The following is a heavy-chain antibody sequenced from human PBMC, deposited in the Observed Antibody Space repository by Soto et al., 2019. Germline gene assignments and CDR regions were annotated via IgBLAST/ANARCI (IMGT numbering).Heavy chain of an antibody. CDR2: ISAYNGNT. Sequence: QVQLVQSGAEVKKPGASVKVSCKASGYTFTSYGISWVRQAPGLGLEWMGWISAYNGNTNYAQKLQGRVTMTTDTSTSTAYKELRSLRSDDTAVYYCARSTSGSYSYYYYGMDVWGQGTTVTVSS. D-gene: IGHD1-26*01. CDR3: ARSTSGSYSYYYYGMDV. CDR1: GYTFTSYG. V-gene: IGHV1-18*01. J-gene: IGHJ6*02.